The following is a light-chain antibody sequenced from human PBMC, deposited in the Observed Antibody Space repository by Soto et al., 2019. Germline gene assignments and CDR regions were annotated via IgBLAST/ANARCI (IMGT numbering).Light chain of an antibody. J-gene: IGLJ1*01. V-gene: IGLV2-11*01. CDR1: SSDVGGYNY. CDR3: CSYAGSYTYV. CDR2: DVS. Sequence: QSVLTQPRSVSGSPGQSVTISCTGTSSDVGGYNYVSWYQPHPGKAPKLMIFDVSKRPSGVPDRFSGSKSANTASLTISGLQAEDEADYYCCSYAGSYTYVFGTGTKLTVL.